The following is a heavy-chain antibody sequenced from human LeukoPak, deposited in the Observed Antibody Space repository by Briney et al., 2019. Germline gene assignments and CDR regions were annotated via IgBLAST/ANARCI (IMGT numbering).Heavy chain of an antibody. D-gene: IGHD4-23*01. J-gene: IGHJ3*02. Sequence: SETLSLTCTVSGGPIDAISVYDWSWIRQPPGKGLEWIGYIFYSGSTNYNPSLRSRVTISVDTSKKHISLKLTSVSPADTAVYYCAGDYVGSAFDIWGQGTMVTVSS. V-gene: IGHV4-59*08. CDR2: IFYSGST. CDR3: AGDYVGSAFDI. CDR1: GGPIDAISVYD.